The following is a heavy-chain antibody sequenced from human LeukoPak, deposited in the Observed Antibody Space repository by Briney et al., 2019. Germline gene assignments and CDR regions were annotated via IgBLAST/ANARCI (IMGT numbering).Heavy chain of an antibody. D-gene: IGHD2-2*01. J-gene: IGHJ4*02. CDR2: ISGSGGST. V-gene: IGHV3-23*01. CDR1: GFTFSSYE. Sequence: GGSLRLSCAASGFTFSSYEMNWVRQAPGKGLKWVSAISGSGGSTYYADSVKGRFTVSRDNSKNTLYLQMNSLRAEDTAVYYCAKIPYDCSSTSCYSGAYYFDYWGQGTLVTVSS. CDR3: AKIPYDCSSTSCYSGAYYFDY.